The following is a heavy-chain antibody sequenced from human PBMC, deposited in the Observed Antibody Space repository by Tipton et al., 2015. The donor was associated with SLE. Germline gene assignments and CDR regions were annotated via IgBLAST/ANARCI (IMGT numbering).Heavy chain of an antibody. CDR2: LFQSGNT. J-gene: IGHJ4*02. CDR3: ASEPSSYFEY. Sequence: LRLSCTVSDDSITTDYWTWIRQPPGKGLEWIGSLFQSGNTYYNPSLKSRVTISVDTSKNQFFLKLSSVTAADTAVYYCASEPSSYFEYWGQGTLVTVSS. V-gene: IGHV4-59*12. CDR1: DDSITTDY. D-gene: IGHD2-2*01.